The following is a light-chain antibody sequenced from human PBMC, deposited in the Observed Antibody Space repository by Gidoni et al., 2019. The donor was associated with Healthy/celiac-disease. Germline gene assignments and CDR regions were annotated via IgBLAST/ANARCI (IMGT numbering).Light chain of an antibody. CDR3: QQYNSYPWT. J-gene: IGKJ1*01. CDR2: KAS. CDR1: QSISSW. Sequence: DIQMTQSPSTLSASVGDRVTIPCRASQSISSWLDWYQQKPGKPPKLLIYKASSLESGVPSRFSGSGAGTEFTLTISSLQPDDFATYYCQQYNSYPWTFGQGTKVEIK. V-gene: IGKV1-5*03.